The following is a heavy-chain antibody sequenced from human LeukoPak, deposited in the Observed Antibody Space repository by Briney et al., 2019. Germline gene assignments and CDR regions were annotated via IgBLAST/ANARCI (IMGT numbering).Heavy chain of an antibody. CDR2: ISAYNGNT. CDR3: ARDGAPIVATIPFDY. V-gene: IGHV1-18*01. J-gene: IGHJ4*02. D-gene: IGHD5-12*01. Sequence: GASVKVSCKASGYTFTSYGISWVRQAPGQGLEWMGWISAYNGNTNYAQKLQGRVTMTTDTSTSTAYMELRSLRSDDTAVYYCARDGAPIVATIPFDYWGQGTLVTVSS. CDR1: GYTFTSYG.